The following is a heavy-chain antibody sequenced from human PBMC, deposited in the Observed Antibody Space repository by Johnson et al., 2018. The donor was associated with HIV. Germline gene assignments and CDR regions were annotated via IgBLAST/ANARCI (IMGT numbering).Heavy chain of an antibody. CDR2: IYSGGST. J-gene: IGHJ3*02. V-gene: IGHV3-66*01. CDR3: VTLVVAPPFDI. Sequence: MLLVESGGGLVQPGGSLRLSCAASGFTVSSNYMSWVRQAPGKGLEWVSVIYSGGSTYYVDSVKGRFTISRDNSKNTLYLQMNSLRAEDTAVYYCVTLVVAPPFDIWGQGTMVTVSS. CDR1: GFTVSSNY. D-gene: IGHD2-15*01.